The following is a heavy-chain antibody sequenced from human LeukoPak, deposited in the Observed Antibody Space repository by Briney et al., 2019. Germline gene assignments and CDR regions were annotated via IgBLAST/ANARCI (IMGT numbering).Heavy chain of an antibody. CDR2: IRSKANSYAT. D-gene: IGHD3-10*01. CDR1: GFTFSGSA. CDR3: ARGKIGELYWGYYYYGMDV. Sequence: GGSLRLSCAASGFTFSGSAMHWVRQASGKGLEWVGRIRSKANSYATAYAASVKGRFTISRDDSKNTAYLQMNSLRAEDTAVYYCARGKIGELYWGYYYYGMDVWGQGTTVTVSS. V-gene: IGHV3-73*01. J-gene: IGHJ6*02.